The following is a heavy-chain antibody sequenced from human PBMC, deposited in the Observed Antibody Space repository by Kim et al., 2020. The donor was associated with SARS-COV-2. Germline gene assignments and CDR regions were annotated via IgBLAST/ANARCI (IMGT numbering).Heavy chain of an antibody. V-gene: IGHV4-39*01. D-gene: IGHD1-26*01. Sequence: SETLSLTCSVSGASVSTSSFYWDWIRQSPGRGLEWIGSVYTPGKTFYNSTLTGRVTVSVDTSKNQFSLHLRAVTAADTAIYYCSRYRVQWELSHYFDSWG. CDR3: SRYRVQWELSHYFDS. CDR1: GASVSTSSFY. CDR2: VYTPGKT. J-gene: IGHJ4*01.